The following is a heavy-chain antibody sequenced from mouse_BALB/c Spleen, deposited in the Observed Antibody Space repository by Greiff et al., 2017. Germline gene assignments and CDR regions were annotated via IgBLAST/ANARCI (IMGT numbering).Heavy chain of an antibody. CDR2: IYPGDGDT. CDR1: GYAFSSYW. V-gene: IGHV1-80*01. J-gene: IGHJ4*01. CDR3: ARDYGKGYYAMDY. D-gene: IGHD2-1*01. Sequence: QVQLQQSGAELVRPGSSVKISCKASGYAFSSYWMNWVKQRPGQGLEWIGQIYPGDGDTNYNGKFKGKATLTADKSSSTAYMQLSSLTSEDSAVYFCARDYGKGYYAMDYWGQGTSVTVSS.